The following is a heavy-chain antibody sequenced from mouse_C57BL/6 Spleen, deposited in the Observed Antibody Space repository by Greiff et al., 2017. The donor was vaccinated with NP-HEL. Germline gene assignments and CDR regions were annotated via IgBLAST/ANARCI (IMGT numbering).Heavy chain of an antibody. D-gene: IGHD4-1*01. Sequence: EVQLQESGPGLVKPSQSLSLTCSVTGYSITSGYYWNWIRQFPGNKLEWMGYISYDGSNNYNPSLKNRISITRDTSKNQFFLKLNSVTTEDTATYYCARGELVPYAMDYWGQGTSVTVSS. CDR2: ISYDGSN. CDR1: GYSITSGYY. J-gene: IGHJ4*01. V-gene: IGHV3-6*01. CDR3: ARGELVPYAMDY.